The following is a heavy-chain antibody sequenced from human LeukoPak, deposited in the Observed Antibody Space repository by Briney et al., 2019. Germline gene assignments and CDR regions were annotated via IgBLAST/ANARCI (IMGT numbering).Heavy chain of an antibody. D-gene: IGHD3-22*01. Sequence: GRSLRLSCAASGFTFSSYAMHWVRQAPGKGLEWVAVISYDGSNKYYADSAKGRFTISRDNSKNTLYLQMNSLRAEDTAVYYCAKGGYQYDSSGHNYFDYWGQGTLVTVSS. V-gene: IGHV3-30*04. CDR1: GFTFSSYA. J-gene: IGHJ4*02. CDR2: ISYDGSNK. CDR3: AKGGYQYDSSGHNYFDY.